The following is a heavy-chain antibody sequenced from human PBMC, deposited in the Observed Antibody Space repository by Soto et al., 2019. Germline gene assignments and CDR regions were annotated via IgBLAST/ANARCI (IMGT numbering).Heavy chain of an antibody. V-gene: IGHV1-69*01. D-gene: IGHD2-2*01. CDR2: IIPIFGTA. Sequence: ASVKGSCTASGGTFSSYGISWVRQAPGQGLEWMGGIIPIFGTANYAQKFQGRVTITADESTSTAYMELSSLRSEDTAVYYCAIEVAPLTGERSSTRRSRGIDGWGQRTTLTVP. J-gene: IGHJ6*02. CDR3: AIEVAPLTGERSSTRRSRGIDG. CDR1: GGTFSSYG.